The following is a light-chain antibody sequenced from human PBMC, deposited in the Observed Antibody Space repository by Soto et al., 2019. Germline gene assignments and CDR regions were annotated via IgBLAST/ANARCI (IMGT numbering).Light chain of an antibody. Sequence: DIQMTQSPSSLSASVGDRVTITCRASQSINRNLNSYQHKPGKAPKLLIYAASTLQNGVPSRFSGGGSGTEFTLTINSLQPEDLGTYYCQQSYTAASITFGQGTRLEIK. J-gene: IGKJ5*01. CDR1: QSINRN. CDR2: AAS. V-gene: IGKV1-39*01. CDR3: QQSYTAASIT.